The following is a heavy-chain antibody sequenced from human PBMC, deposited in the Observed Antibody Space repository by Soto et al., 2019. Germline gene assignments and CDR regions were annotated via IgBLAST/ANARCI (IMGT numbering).Heavy chain of an antibody. CDR2: INPSGGST. D-gene: IGHD3-10*01. J-gene: IGHJ6*02. CDR1: GYTFTSYY. Sequence: ASVKVSCKASGYTFTSYYMHWVRQAPGQGLEWMGIINPSGGSTSYAQKFQGRVTMTRDTSTSTVYMELSSLRSEDTAVYYCARGRXTGTPVWANYYYYGMDVWGQGTTVTVSS. V-gene: IGHV1-46*01. CDR3: ARGRXTGTPVWANYYYYGMDV.